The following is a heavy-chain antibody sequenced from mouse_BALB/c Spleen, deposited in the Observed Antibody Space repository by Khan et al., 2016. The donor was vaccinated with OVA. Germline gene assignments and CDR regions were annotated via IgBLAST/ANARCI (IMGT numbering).Heavy chain of an antibody. V-gene: IGHV1-20*01. CDR3: ARFYGSDFDY. CDR2: INPHIGET. Sequence: VQLKQSGPELVKPGASVKISCKASGYSFTGYFMNWVMQSHGKSLEWIGRINPHIGETFYNQKFKGKATLTVDESSSTAHMELRSLTSEDSAVYYCARFYGSDFDYWGQGTTLTVSS. D-gene: IGHD1-1*01. CDR1: GYSFTGYF. J-gene: IGHJ2*01.